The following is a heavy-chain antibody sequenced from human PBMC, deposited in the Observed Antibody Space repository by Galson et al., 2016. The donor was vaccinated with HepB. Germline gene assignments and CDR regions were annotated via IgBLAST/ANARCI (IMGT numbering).Heavy chain of an antibody. D-gene: IGHD3-10*01. V-gene: IGHV3-74*01. CDR3: TRDYYGSLEY. CDR2: VKSDGTST. CDR1: GFTFSSYD. J-gene: IGHJ4*01. Sequence: SLRLSCAASGFTFSSYDMHWVRQAPGKGLVWVSRVKSDGTSTTYADSVPGRFSTSRDNAKNTVYLQMNSLRAEDTAVYYCTRDYYGSLEYWGQDPWSPSPQ.